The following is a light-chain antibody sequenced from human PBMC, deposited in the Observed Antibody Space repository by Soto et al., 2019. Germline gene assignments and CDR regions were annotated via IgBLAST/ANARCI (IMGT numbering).Light chain of an antibody. J-gene: IGLJ1*01. Sequence: QSALTQPASVSGSPGQSITISCTGAGSDVGRYNYVSWYQLHPGKAPKLIIYEVSNRPSGVSNRFSGSKSGNTASLTISGLRAEDEADYYCNSYTSSTAYVFGTGTKVTVL. CDR2: EVS. CDR3: NSYTSSTAYV. V-gene: IGLV2-14*01. CDR1: GSDVGRYNY.